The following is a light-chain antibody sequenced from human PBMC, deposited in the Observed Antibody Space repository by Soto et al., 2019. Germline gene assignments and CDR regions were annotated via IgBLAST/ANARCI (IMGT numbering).Light chain of an antibody. CDR1: SSDVGGYNY. CDR3: SSYAGSSNV. V-gene: IGLV2-8*01. J-gene: IGLJ1*01. CDR2: EVN. Sequence: QSALTQPPSASGSPGQSVAISCTGTSSDVGGYNYVSWYQQHPGKAPNLMIYEVNKRPSGVPDRFSGSKSGNTASLTVSGLRAEDEADYYCSSYAGSSNVFGTGTKLTVL.